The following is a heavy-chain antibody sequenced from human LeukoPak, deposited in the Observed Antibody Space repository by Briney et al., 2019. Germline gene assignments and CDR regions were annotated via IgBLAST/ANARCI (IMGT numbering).Heavy chain of an antibody. D-gene: IGHD3-22*01. J-gene: IGHJ5*02. CDR3: ARSAIQVVTNNWFDP. Sequence: SVKVSCKASGGTFSSYAISWVRQAPGQGLEWMGGIIPIFGTANYAQKFQGRVTITADESTSTAYMELSSLRSEDTAVYYCARSAIQVVTNNWFDPWGQGTLVTVSS. CDR1: GGTFSSYA. V-gene: IGHV1-69*13. CDR2: IIPIFGTA.